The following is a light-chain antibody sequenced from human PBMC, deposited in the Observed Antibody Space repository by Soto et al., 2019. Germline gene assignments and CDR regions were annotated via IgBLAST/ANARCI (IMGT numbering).Light chain of an antibody. CDR3: ETWDSNIVV. Sequence: QPVLTQSSSASASLGSSVKLTCTLSSGHSSYIIAWHQQQPGKAPRYLMKLEGSGSYNKGSGVPDRFSGSSSGADRYLTISSLQFEDEADYYCETWDSNIVVFGAGTKVTVL. CDR1: SGHSSYI. J-gene: IGLJ2*01. CDR2: LEGSGSY. V-gene: IGLV4-60*02.